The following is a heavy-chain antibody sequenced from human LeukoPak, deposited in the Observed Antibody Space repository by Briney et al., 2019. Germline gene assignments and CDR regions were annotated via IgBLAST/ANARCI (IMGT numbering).Heavy chain of an antibody. CDR1: GGSISSSNW. CDR3: ARESGSGWFGFDY. D-gene: IGHD6-19*01. CDR2: IYHSGST. Sequence: SGTLSLTCAVSGGSISSSNWWSWVRQPPGKGLEWIGEIYHSGSTNYNPSLKSRVTISVDKSKNQFSLELSSVTAADTAVYYCARESGSGWFGFDYWGQGTLVTVSS. V-gene: IGHV4-4*02. J-gene: IGHJ4*02.